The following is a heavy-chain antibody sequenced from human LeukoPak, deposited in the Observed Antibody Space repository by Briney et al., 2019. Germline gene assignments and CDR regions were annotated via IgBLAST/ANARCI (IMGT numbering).Heavy chain of an antibody. J-gene: IGHJ3*02. CDR1: GGSISSYY. CDR3: ARVGWELRRAFDI. V-gene: IGHV4-59*01. CDR2: IYYSGST. D-gene: IGHD1-26*01. Sequence: SGTLSVTCTVSGGSISSYYWSWIRQPPGKGLEWLGYIYYSGSTNYNPSLKSRVTISVDTPKNQFSLKLSSVTAADTAVYYCARVGWELRRAFDIWGQGTMVTVSS.